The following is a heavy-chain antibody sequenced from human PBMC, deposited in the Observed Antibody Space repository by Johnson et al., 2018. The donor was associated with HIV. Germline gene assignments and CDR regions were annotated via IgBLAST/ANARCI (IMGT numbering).Heavy chain of an antibody. D-gene: IGHD1-7*01. V-gene: IGHV3-7*01. Sequence: VQLVESGGGLVQPGGSLRLSCAASGFTFSSYWMSWVRQAPVNGLEWVANIKQDGREQYYVDSVKGRFTISRDNAKNSLYLQMNSLRAEDTAVYYCAKGRSGTTASIDAFDIWGQGTMVTVSS. CDR2: IKQDGREQ. CDR3: AKGRSGTTASIDAFDI. J-gene: IGHJ3*02. CDR1: GFTFSSYW.